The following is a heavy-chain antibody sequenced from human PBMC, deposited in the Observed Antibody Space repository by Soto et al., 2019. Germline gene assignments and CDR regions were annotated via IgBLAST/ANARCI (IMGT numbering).Heavy chain of an antibody. J-gene: IGHJ6*02. Sequence: PSETLSLTCTVSGGSLSSGDYYWSWIRQPPGKGLEWIGYIYYSGSTYYNPSLKSRVTISVDTSKNQFSLKLSSVTAADTAVYYCARAKITIGPKYGMDVWGQGTTVTVSS. D-gene: IGHD3-3*01. CDR1: GGSLSSGDYY. CDR3: ARAKITIGPKYGMDV. CDR2: IYYSGST. V-gene: IGHV4-30-4*01.